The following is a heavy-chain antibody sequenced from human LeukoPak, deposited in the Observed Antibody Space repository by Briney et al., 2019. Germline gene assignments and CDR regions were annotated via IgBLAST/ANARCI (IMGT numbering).Heavy chain of an antibody. CDR3: AKGVWFGELLALYYMDV. J-gene: IGHJ6*03. CDR2: VHRTGGT. V-gene: IGHV4-34*01. D-gene: IGHD3-10*01. CDR1: GGSFSEYY. Sequence: PSETLSLTCAVYGGSFSEYYWSWIRQSPGKGLEWIGEVHRTGGTNYNPSLKSRVTISVDTSKKQFSLILSSVTAADTAIYYCAKGVWFGELLALYYMDVWGKGTTVTVSS.